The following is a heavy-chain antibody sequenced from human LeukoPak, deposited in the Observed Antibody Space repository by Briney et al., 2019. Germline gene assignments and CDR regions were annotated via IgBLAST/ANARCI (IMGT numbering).Heavy chain of an antibody. D-gene: IGHD2-2*03. J-gene: IGHJ4*02. CDR3: VRGVGWILDY. V-gene: IGHV3-7*04. CDR2: IKQDGSEK. CDR1: GFIFSSYW. Sequence: SGGSLRLSCAAPGFIFSSYWMSWVRQAPGKGLEWVANIKQDGSEKYYVDSVKGRFTISRDNAKNSLYLQMNSLRDEDTAVYYCVRGVGWILDYWGQGILVTVAS.